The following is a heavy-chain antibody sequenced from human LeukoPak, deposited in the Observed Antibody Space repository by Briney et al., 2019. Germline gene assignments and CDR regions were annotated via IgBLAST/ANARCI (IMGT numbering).Heavy chain of an antibody. CDR2: IYSTGST. CDR3: ARGLGTTNFDY. D-gene: IGHD1-7*01. Sequence: SQTLSLTCTVSGVSMTSDNYYWSWIRQPAGKGLEWIGRIYSTGSTNYNPSLKSRVTMSVDTFQSQFSLKLSSVTAADTAVYYCARGLGTTNFDYWGQGTLVTVSS. CDR1: GVSMTSDNYY. J-gene: IGHJ4*02. V-gene: IGHV4-61*02.